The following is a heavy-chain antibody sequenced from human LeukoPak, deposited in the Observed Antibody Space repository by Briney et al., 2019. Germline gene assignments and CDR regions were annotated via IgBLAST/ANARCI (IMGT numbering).Heavy chain of an antibody. CDR1: GGSISNGGYS. CDR2: IYHSART. D-gene: IGHD6-25*01. Sequence: SQTLSLTCAVFGGSISNGGYSWSWIRQPPGKGLEWIGYIYHSARTYYKPSLKSRVTISVDRSNHQFFLKLSSVPAAATAVYYCGGVRGGAAFDYWGQGTLVTVSS. V-gene: IGHV4-30-2*01. CDR3: GGVRGGAAFDY. J-gene: IGHJ4*02.